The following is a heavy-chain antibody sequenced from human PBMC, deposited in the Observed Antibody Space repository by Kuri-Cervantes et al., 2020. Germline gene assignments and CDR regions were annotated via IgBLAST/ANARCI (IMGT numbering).Heavy chain of an antibody. CDR3: EKDQGSYADV. J-gene: IGHJ6*02. D-gene: IGHD3-16*01. Sequence: GESLKISCVASGVTFSSFGMHWVRQAPGKGLEWVAVISYDESIKHYADSVKGRFTISRDNSKNTLYLQMNSLRAEDTAVYYCEKDQGSYADVWGQGTTVTVSS. CDR2: ISYDESIK. V-gene: IGHV3-30*18. CDR1: GVTFSSFG.